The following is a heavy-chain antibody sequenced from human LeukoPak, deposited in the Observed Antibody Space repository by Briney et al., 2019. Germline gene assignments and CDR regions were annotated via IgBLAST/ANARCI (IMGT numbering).Heavy chain of an antibody. Sequence: GSLRLSCAASGFTFDDYAMHWVRQAPGKGLEWVSLISGGGGSTYYADSVKGRFTISRDNSKNSLYLQMNSLRTEDTALYYCAKDLESLRYFDWLLKLRYYGMDVWGQGTTVTVSS. CDR3: AKDLESLRYFDWLLKLRYYGMDV. D-gene: IGHD3-9*01. CDR2: ISGGGGST. V-gene: IGHV3-43*02. CDR1: GFTFDDYA. J-gene: IGHJ6*02.